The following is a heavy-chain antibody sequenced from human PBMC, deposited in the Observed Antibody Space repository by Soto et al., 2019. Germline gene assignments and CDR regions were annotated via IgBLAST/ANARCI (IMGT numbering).Heavy chain of an antibody. D-gene: IGHD3-22*01. CDR1: GASITSDEYY. V-gene: IGHV4-39*01. Sequence: SETLSLTCSVSGASITSDEYYWGWIRQPPGEGLEWIGSIYHTGNAYYNPSLKSRVTISVDTSKNQFSLKVTSVTAADTALYYCARDYFDSSDYTTNWFDPWGQGTLVTVSS. CDR2: IYHTGNA. J-gene: IGHJ5*02. CDR3: ARDYFDSSDYTTNWFDP.